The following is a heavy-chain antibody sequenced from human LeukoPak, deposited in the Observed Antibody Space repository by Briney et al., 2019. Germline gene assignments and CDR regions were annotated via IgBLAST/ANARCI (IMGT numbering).Heavy chain of an antibody. V-gene: IGHV1-18*01. CDR1: GYTFISYG. J-gene: IGHJ5*02. D-gene: IGHD3-22*01. Sequence: ASVKVSCKASGYTFISYGVSWVRQAPGQGLEWMGWISAYNGNTNYAQKLQGRVTMTEDTSTDTAYMELSSLRSEDTAVYYCATVRVRSAYYYDSSGYLHWFDPWGQGTLVTVSS. CDR3: ATVRVRSAYYYDSSGYLHWFDP. CDR2: ISAYNGNT.